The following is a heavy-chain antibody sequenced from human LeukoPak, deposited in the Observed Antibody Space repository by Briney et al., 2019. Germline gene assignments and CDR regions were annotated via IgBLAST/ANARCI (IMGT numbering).Heavy chain of an antibody. CDR3: ARDLLAVAGTVDY. V-gene: IGHV3-21*01. CDR2: ISSSSSCI. CDR1: GFTFSRYW. D-gene: IGHD6-19*01. Sequence: GGSLRLSCAVSGFTFSRYWMSWVRQAPGKGLEWVSSISSSSSCIYYADSVKGRFTISRDNAKNSLYLQMNSLRAEDTAVYYCARDLLAVAGTVDYWGQGTLVTVSS. J-gene: IGHJ4*02.